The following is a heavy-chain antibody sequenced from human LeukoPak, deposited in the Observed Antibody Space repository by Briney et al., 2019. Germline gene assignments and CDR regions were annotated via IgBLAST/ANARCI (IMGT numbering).Heavy chain of an antibody. CDR3: ASGGRAGYSYGEIDY. Sequence: SVEVSCKASGGTFSSYAISWVRQAPGQGLEWMGGIIPIFGTANYAQKFQGRVTITADESTSTAYMELSSLRSEDTAVYYCASGGRAGYSYGEIDYWGQGTLVTVSS. CDR1: GGTFSSYA. V-gene: IGHV1-69*01. CDR2: IIPIFGTA. D-gene: IGHD5-18*01. J-gene: IGHJ4*02.